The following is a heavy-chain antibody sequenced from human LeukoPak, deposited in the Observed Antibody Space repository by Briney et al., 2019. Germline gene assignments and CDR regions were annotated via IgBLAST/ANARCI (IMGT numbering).Heavy chain of an antibody. CDR3: ARDVGFDSSSGQFRVY. CDR2: IGASGRST. D-gene: IGHD6-6*01. V-gene: IGHV3-23*01. J-gene: IGHJ4*02. CDR1: GFTFSTYA. Sequence: LSGGSLRLSCAASGFTFSTYAMDWVRQAPGKGLEWVSFIGASGRSTYYADSVKGRFTISRDNSKNTLYLQMNSLRAEDTAVYYCARDVGFDSSSGQFRVYWGQGTLVTVSS.